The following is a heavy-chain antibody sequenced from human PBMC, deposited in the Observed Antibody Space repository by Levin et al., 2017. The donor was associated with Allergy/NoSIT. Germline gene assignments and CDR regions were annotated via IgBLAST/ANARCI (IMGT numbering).Heavy chain of an antibody. D-gene: IGHD6-13*01. CDR2: INWNGGST. Sequence: GGSLRLSCAASGFTFDDYGMSWVRQTPGKGLEWVSGINWNGGSTGYADSVKGRFTISRDNAKNSLYLQMNSLRAEETALYYCARGVRIAGAGYNWFDPWGHGTLVTVSS. CDR1: GFTFDDYG. V-gene: IGHV3-20*04. CDR3: ARGVRIAGAGYNWFDP. J-gene: IGHJ5*02.